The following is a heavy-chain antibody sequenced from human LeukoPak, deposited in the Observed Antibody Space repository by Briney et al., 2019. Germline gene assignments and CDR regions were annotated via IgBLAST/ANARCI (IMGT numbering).Heavy chain of an antibody. V-gene: IGHV1-46*01. CDR3: AREGVAGTGLDY. CDR1: GYTFSIYN. Sequence: GASVKVSCKASGYTFSIYNMHWVRPAPGQGLEWMGIINPSGGTSYAQKLQGRITMTRDTSTVYMELSSLRSEDTAVYYCAREGVAGTGLDYWGQGTLVTVSS. CDR2: INPSGGT. J-gene: IGHJ4*02. D-gene: IGHD6-13*01.